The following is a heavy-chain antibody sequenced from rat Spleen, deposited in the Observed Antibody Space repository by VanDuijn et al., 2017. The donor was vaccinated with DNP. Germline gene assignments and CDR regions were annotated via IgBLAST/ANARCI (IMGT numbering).Heavy chain of an antibody. Sequence: QVQLKESGPGLVQPSQTLSLTGTVSGFSLTSYGVNWVRQPPGKGLEWIAVISRGGSTYYNSALKSRLNISRDTSKSQVFLKMNSLQTEDTAIYFCTRGVYTVATRYFDFWGPGTMVTVSS. J-gene: IGHJ1*01. CDR2: ISRGGST. V-gene: IGHV2S12*01. D-gene: IGHD1-8*01. CDR3: TRGVYTVATRYFDF. CDR1: GFSLTSYG.